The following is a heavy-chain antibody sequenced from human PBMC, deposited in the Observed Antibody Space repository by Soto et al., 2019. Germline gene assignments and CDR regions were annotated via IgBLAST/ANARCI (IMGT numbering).Heavy chain of an antibody. CDR3: ATRITVFGLLIPPFDP. CDR2: INHTGGT. V-gene: IGHV4-39*07. Sequence: SETLSLTCTFSGISINSSGYYYWSWIRQPPGKGLEWIGEINHTGGTHYNPSLKSRVTMSVDTSKNQFSLRLSSVTAADTAIYYCATRITVFGLLIPPFDPWGQGTQVTVSS. D-gene: IGHD3-3*01. J-gene: IGHJ5*02. CDR1: GISINSSGYYY.